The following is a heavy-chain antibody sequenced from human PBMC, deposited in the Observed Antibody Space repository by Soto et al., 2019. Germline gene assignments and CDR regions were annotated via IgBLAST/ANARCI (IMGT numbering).Heavy chain of an antibody. D-gene: IGHD3-10*01. CDR2: IYYSGST. V-gene: IGHV4-59*01. CDR3: ARAGTTMVRGVISGWFDP. Sequence: SETLSLTCTVSGGYISSYYWSWIRQPPGKGLEWIGYIYYSGSTNYNPSLKSRVTISVDTSKNQFSLKLSSVTAADTAVYYCARAGTTMVRGVISGWFDPWGQGTLVTVSS. J-gene: IGHJ5*02. CDR1: GGYISSYY.